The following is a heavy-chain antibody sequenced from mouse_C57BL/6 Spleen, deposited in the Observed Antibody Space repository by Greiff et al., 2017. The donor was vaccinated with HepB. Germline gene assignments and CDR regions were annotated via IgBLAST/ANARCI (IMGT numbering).Heavy chain of an antibody. D-gene: IGHD4-1*01. J-gene: IGHJ4*01. Sequence: EVQRVESGGDLVKPGGSLKLSCAASGFTFSSYGMSWVRQTPDKRLEWVATISSGGSYTYYPDSVKGRFTISRDNAKNTLYLQMSSLKSEDTAMYYCARLTGTEAMDYWGQGTSVTVSS. CDR2: ISSGGSYT. CDR1: GFTFSSYG. V-gene: IGHV5-6*01. CDR3: ARLTGTEAMDY.